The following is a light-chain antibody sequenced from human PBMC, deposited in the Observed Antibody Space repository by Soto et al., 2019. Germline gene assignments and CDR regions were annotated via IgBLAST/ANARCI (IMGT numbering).Light chain of an antibody. CDR3: RSLTRSDTWV. Sequence: QSALTQPASVSGSPGQSITISCTGGSSDGGSYNLVSCYRQHPGKAPQLMIYEVSNRPSGVSNRFSGSKSGNTASLTISGLQAEDEADYFCRSLTRSDTWVIGGGTKLTVL. CDR2: EVS. V-gene: IGLV2-14*02. J-gene: IGLJ3*02. CDR1: SSDGGSYNL.